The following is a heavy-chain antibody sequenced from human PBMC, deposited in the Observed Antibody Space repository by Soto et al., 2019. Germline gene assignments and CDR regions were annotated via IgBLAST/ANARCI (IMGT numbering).Heavy chain of an antibody. D-gene: IGHD6-19*01. CDR3: AKDPKYSSGWYDAFDI. V-gene: IGHV3-23*01. J-gene: IGHJ3*02. Sequence: EVQLLESGGGLVQPGGSLRLSCAASGFTFSSYAMSWVRQAPGKGLEWVSATSGSGGSTYYADSVKGRFTISRDNSKNTLYLQMNSLRAEDTAVYYCAKDPKYSSGWYDAFDIWGQGTMVTVSS. CDR1: GFTFSSYA. CDR2: TSGSGGST.